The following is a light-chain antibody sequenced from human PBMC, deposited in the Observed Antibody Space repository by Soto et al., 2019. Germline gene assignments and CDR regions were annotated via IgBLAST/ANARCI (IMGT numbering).Light chain of an antibody. CDR1: SSDVGGYNF. V-gene: IGLV2-14*03. J-gene: IGLJ2*01. CDR3: TSYTSGSTLV. CDR2: NVY. Sequence: QSALTQPASVSGSPGQSITISCTGTSSDVGGYNFVSWYQQHPGKAPKLMLYNVYDRPSGISHRFSGSRSGNTASLTISGLQAEDEAHYYCTSYTSGSTLVFGGGSKLTV.